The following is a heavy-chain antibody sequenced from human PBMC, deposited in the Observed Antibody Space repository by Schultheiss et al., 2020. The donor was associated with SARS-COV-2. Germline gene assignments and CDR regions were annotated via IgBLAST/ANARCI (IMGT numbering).Heavy chain of an antibody. CDR1: GFTFSDHY. V-gene: IGHV3-23*01. CDR3: ARGPGQQLVRWFDP. CDR2: ISGSGGST. D-gene: IGHD6-13*01. Sequence: GGSLRLSCAASGFTFSDHYMDWVRQATGKGLEWVSAISGSGGSTYYADSVKGRFTISRDNSKNTLYLQMNSLRAEDTAVYYCARGPGQQLVRWFDPWGQGTLVTVSS. J-gene: IGHJ5*02.